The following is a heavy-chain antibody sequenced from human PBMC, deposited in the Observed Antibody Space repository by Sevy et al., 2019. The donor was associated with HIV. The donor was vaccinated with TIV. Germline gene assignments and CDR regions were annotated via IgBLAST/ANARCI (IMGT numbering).Heavy chain of an antibody. Sequence: SETLSLTCTVSHGSISPYSWTWIRQSPGKGLEWIGYIYYTGNTRYNPSLKSRVTMSVDTSKNQFSLNLNSVTAADTAVYYFARIHDIGGITDDAFDIWGPGTMVTVSS. V-gene: IGHV4-59*01. CDR1: HGSISPYS. CDR2: IYYTGNT. D-gene: IGHD3-22*01. CDR3: ARIHDIGGITDDAFDI. J-gene: IGHJ3*02.